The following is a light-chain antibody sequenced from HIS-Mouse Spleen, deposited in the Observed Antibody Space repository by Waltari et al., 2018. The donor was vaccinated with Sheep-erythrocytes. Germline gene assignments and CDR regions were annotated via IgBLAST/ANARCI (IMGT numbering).Light chain of an antibody. V-gene: IGLV2-14*03. J-gene: IGLJ3*02. CDR2: DCS. CDR3: AAWDDSLNGPV. CDR1: SSDVGGYNY. Sequence: QSALTQPASVAGSPGQSITISCTGTSSDVGGYNYVSWYQQHPGKAPKLMIYDCSNRPSGVSNRFSGSKSGNTASLTSSGLQSEDEADYYCAAWDDSLNGPVFGGGTKL.